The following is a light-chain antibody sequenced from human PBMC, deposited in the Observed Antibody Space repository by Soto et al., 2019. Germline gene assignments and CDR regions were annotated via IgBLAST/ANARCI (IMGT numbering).Light chain of an antibody. J-gene: IGLJ2*01. CDR1: SSNIGSNT. V-gene: IGLV1-44*01. CDR2: SNN. Sequence: QTVVTQPPSASGTPGQRVTISCSGSSSNIGSNTVNWYQQLPGTAPKLLMYSNNQRPSGVPDRFSGSKSGTSASLAISGLQSNDESDYYCTAWDDSLNILLFGGGTKLTVL. CDR3: TAWDDSLNILL.